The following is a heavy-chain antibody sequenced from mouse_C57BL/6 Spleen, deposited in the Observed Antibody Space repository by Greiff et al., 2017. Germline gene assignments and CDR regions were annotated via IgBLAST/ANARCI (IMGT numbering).Heavy chain of an antibody. CDR3: ARTHYGSGTGGAMDY. V-gene: IGHV1-69*01. Sequence: QVQLQQPGAELVMPGASVKLSCKASGYTFTSYWMHWVKQRPGQGLEWIGEIDPSDRYTNYNQKFKGKSTLTVDKSSSTAYMQLSSLTSEDSAVYYCARTHYGSGTGGAMDYWGQGTSVTVSS. CDR1: GYTFTSYW. CDR2: IDPSDRYT. J-gene: IGHJ4*01. D-gene: IGHD1-2*01.